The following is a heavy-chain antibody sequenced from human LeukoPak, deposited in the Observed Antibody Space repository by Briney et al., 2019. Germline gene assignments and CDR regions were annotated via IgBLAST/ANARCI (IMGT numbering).Heavy chain of an antibody. V-gene: IGHV1-8*01. CDR1: GYTFTSYD. CDR3: TLSLYDSSGYVGEEFDY. CDR2: MNPDNSNT. Sequence: ASVKVSCKASGYTFTSYDINWVRQATGQGLEWMGWMNPDNSNTGYAQKFQGRVSMTRSTSTGTAYMELSSLRSEDTAVYYCTLSLYDSSGYVGEEFDYWGQGTLVTVSS. J-gene: IGHJ4*02. D-gene: IGHD3-22*01.